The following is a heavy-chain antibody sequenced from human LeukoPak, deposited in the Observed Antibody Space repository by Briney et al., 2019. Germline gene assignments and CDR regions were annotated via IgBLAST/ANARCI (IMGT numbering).Heavy chain of an antibody. Sequence: ASVKVSCKXSGYTFTSYGISWVRQAPGQGLEWMGWISAYNGNTNYAQKLQGRVTMTTDTSTSTAYMELRSLRSDDTAVYYCARGKGEGITIFGVVRPYYMDVWGKGTTVTVSS. J-gene: IGHJ6*03. V-gene: IGHV1-18*01. CDR2: ISAYNGNT. D-gene: IGHD3-3*01. CDR3: ARGKGEGITIFGVVRPYYMDV. CDR1: GYTFTSYG.